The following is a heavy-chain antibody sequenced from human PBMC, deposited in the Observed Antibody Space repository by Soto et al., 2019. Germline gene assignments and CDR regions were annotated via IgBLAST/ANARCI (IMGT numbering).Heavy chain of an antibody. V-gene: IGHV4-61*01. CDR1: GGSVSSGSYY. J-gene: IGHJ5*02. D-gene: IGHD1-7*01. CDR3: ARTNWNYCLDP. CDR2: IYYSGST. Sequence: SETLSLTCTVSGGSVSSGSYYWNWIRQPPGKGLEWIGYIYYSGSTNYNPSLKSRVTISVDTSKNQFSLKLSSVTAADTAVYYCARTNWNYCLDPWGQGTLVTVSS.